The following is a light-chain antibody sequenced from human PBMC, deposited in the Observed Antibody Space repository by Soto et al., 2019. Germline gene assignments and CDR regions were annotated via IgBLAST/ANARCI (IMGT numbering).Light chain of an antibody. CDR2: KVS. CDR3: MQVSHWPYT. CDR1: QSLVNSDGNTY. Sequence: EVVMTQSPLSLPVTLGQPASISCRSSQSLVNSDGNTYLNWFQQRPGQSPRRLIYKVSNRDSGVPDRFSGNGSGTDFTLKISRVEAEDVVVYYCMQVSHWPYTFGQGTKLEI. J-gene: IGKJ2*01. V-gene: IGKV2-30*01.